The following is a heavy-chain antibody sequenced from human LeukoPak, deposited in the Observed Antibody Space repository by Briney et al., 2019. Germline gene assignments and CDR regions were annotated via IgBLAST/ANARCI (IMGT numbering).Heavy chain of an antibody. J-gene: IGHJ4*02. CDR2: INPSGGST. CDR3: AQAGAYYYDSSGYPLPDY. D-gene: IGHD3-22*01. CDR1: GYTFTSYY. Sequence: ASVKVSCKASGYTFTSYYMHWVRQAPGQGLEWMGIINPSGGSTSYAQKFQGRVTMTRDTSISTAYMELSRLRSDDTAVYYCAQAGAYYYDSSGYPLPDYWGQGTLVTVSS. V-gene: IGHV1-46*01.